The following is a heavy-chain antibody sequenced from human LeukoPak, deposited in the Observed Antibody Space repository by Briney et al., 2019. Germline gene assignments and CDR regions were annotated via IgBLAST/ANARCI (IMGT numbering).Heavy chain of an antibody. D-gene: IGHD1-26*01. J-gene: IGHJ4*02. CDR2: ICGSGGST. CDR1: GFTFSTYG. Sequence: GGSLRLSCAASGFTFSTYGMSWVRQAPGKGLEWVSVICGSGGSTYYADSVKGRFTISRDNSKNTLSLQMNSLRAEDTAVYYCAKGYRYSDYWGQGTLVTASA. CDR3: AKGYRYSDY. V-gene: IGHV3-23*01.